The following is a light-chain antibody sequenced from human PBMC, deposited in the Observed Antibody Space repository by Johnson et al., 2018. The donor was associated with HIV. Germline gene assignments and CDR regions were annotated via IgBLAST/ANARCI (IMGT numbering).Light chain of an antibody. CDR1: SSNIGNNY. J-gene: IGLJ1*01. Sequence: QSVLTQSPSLSAAPGQKVTISCSGSSSNIGNNYVSWYQQLPGTAPKLLIYDNNKRPSGIPDRFSGSKSGTSATLGITGLQTGDEADYYCGTWDSSLRLFGTGTKVTVL. CDR3: GTWDSSLRL. V-gene: IGLV1-51*01. CDR2: DNN.